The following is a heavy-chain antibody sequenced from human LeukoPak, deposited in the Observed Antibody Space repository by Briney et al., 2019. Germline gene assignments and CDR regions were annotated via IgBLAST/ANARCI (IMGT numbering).Heavy chain of an antibody. Sequence: GGSLRLSCAASGFSFTSYAMHWVRQAPGKGLEWVAFIRDDGNNIHYADSVKDRFTISRDNSKNTLYLQMNSLRAEDTAVYYCAKDSLYYYDSSGYYVCDYFDYWGQGTLVTVSS. D-gene: IGHD3-22*01. V-gene: IGHV3-30*02. CDR2: IRDDGNNI. CDR1: GFSFTSYA. CDR3: AKDSLYYYDSSGYYVCDYFDY. J-gene: IGHJ4*02.